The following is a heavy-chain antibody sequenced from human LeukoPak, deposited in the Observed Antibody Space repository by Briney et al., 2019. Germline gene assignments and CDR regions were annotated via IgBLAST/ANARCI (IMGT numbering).Heavy chain of an antibody. Sequence: ASVKVSCKASGYTFINYDFSWVRQAPGQGLEWMGWISTYNGNTNYAQKLQGRFTMTTDTSTSTAYMELRSLRSDDTAVYYCARQGYGGNPQGAADYWGQGTLVTVSS. D-gene: IGHD4-23*01. CDR3: ARQGYGGNPQGAADY. V-gene: IGHV1-18*01. CDR1: GYTFINYD. J-gene: IGHJ4*02. CDR2: ISTYNGNT.